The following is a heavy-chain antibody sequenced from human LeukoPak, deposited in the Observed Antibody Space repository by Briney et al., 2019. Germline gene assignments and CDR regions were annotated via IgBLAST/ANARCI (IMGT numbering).Heavy chain of an antibody. CDR1: GFTFGSYA. CDR3: AKDPARGYTYGYGYYFDY. D-gene: IGHD5-18*01. V-gene: IGHV3-23*01. J-gene: IGHJ4*02. CDR2: ISGSGGST. Sequence: GGSLRLSCAASGFTFGSYAMSWVRQAPEKGLEWVSVISGSGGSTYYADSVKGRFTISRDNSKNTLYLQMNSLRAEDTAVYYCAKDPARGYTYGYGYYFDYWGQGTLVTVAS.